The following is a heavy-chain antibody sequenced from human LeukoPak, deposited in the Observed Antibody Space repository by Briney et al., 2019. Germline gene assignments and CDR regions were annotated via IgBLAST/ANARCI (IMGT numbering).Heavy chain of an antibody. CDR3: ARAKFPRIAVAAAFDY. Sequence: GGSLRLSCAASGFTFSSYSMNWVRQAPGEGLEWVSSISSSSSYIYYADSVKGRFTISRDNAKNSLYLQMNSLRAEDTAVYYCARAKFPRIAVAAAFDYWGQGTLVTVSS. V-gene: IGHV3-21*01. J-gene: IGHJ4*02. CDR1: GFTFSSYS. CDR2: ISSSSSYI. D-gene: IGHD6-19*01.